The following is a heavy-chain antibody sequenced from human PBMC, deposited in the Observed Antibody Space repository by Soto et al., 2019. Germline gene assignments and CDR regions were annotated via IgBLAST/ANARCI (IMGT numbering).Heavy chain of an antibody. CDR2: IYDSENT. CDR3: ARVRVKYGSVNGVAFDI. J-gene: IGHJ3*02. D-gene: IGHD7-27*01. CDR1: GGSISSYY. V-gene: IGHV4-59*08. Sequence: SETLSLTCTVSGGSISSYYWSWIRQPPGKGLEWIGYIYDSENTNYNPSLKSRVTISVDTSKNQFSLKLSSVTAADTAVYYCARVRVKYGSVNGVAFDIWGQGTMVTVSS.